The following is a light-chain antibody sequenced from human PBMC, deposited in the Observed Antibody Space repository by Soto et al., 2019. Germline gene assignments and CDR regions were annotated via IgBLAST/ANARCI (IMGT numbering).Light chain of an antibody. V-gene: IGKV1-33*01. J-gene: IGKJ5*01. CDR3: QQNYSLPIT. Sequence: DIQMTQSPSSLFASVGDRVTITCQATQDINIYLNWYQQKPGKAPNLLIYDASNLEIGVPSRFSGSGSGTHFTFTISSLQTEDIGTYYCQQNYSLPITFGRGTRLEIK. CDR2: DAS. CDR1: QDINIY.